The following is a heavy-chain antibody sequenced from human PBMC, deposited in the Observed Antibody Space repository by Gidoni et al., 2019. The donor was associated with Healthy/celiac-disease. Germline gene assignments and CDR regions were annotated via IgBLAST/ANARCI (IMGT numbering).Heavy chain of an antibody. Sequence: QVQLQQWGAVLLKPSETLSLTCAVYGGSFSGYYWSWIRQPPGKGLEWIGEINHSGSTNYNPLLKSRVTRSVDTYKNQFPLKLSYVTAADTAVDYCARAHPVLSRLPFDYWGQGTLVTVSS. CDR2: INHSGST. CDR3: ARAHPVLSRLPFDY. D-gene: IGHD3-16*01. V-gene: IGHV4-34*01. J-gene: IGHJ4*02. CDR1: GGSFSGYY.